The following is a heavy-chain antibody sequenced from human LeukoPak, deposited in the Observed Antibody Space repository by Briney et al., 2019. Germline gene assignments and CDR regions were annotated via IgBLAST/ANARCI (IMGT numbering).Heavy chain of an antibody. CDR2: INPNSGGT. J-gene: IGHJ6*02. D-gene: IGHD3-10*01. V-gene: IGHV1-2*02. Sequence: ASVKVSCKASGYTFTGYYMHWVRQAPGQGLEWMGWINPNSGGTNYAQKFQGRVTITADKSTSTAYMELSSLRSEDTAVYYCARTEYYYAPSGMDVWGQGTTVTVSS. CDR1: GYTFTGYY. CDR3: ARTEYYYAPSGMDV.